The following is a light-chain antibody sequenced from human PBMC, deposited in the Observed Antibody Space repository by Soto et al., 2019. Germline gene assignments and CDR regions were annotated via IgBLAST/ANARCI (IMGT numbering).Light chain of an antibody. J-gene: IGKJ3*01. Sequence: EIVLTQSPATLSLSPGERATLSCRASQSVSTYLAWYQPKPGQAPRLLIYDASNRATAIPSKFSGSGSGTDFTLPISSLASEDFVVYYCQQRKNWPPTFGPGTKVDIK. CDR2: DAS. V-gene: IGKV3-11*01. CDR1: QSVSTY. CDR3: QQRKNWPPT.